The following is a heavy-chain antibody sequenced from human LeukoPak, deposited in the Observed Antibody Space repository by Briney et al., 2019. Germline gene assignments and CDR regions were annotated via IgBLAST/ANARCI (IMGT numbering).Heavy chain of an antibody. CDR3: ATLKRGYGGYFDF. J-gene: IGHJ2*01. CDR2: HYTGGTT. D-gene: IGHD2-15*01. V-gene: IGHV3-66*04. Sequence: PGGSLRLSCAGSGFTVSSNYMTWVRQAPGKGLEWVSVHYTGGTTYYADSVRGRFTISGENSMNTVYLQMSRLRDEDTAVYYCATLKRGYGGYFDFWGRGTLVTVSS. CDR1: GFTVSSNY.